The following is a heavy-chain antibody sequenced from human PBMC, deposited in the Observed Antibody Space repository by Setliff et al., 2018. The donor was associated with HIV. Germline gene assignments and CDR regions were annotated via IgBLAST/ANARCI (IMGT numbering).Heavy chain of an antibody. D-gene: IGHD4-17*01. V-gene: IGHV4-30-4*01. CDR3: VRDDYGYNGKGFDY. Sequence: SETLSLTCTVSGGSVHSGSYYWSWVRQPPGKGLEWISYIYYSGTTYYNPSLKSRVTMSIDTSDNQISLRLSSVTAADTVMYYCVRDDYGYNGKGFDYWGPGTLVTVSS. CDR1: GGSVHSGSYY. J-gene: IGHJ4*02. CDR2: IYYSGTT.